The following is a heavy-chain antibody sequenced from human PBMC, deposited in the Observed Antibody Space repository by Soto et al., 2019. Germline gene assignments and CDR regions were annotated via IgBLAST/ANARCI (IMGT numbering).Heavy chain of an antibody. D-gene: IGHD5-18*01. CDR1: GFTFSSYG. CDR3: AKDRGIQMKYYYYYGMDV. J-gene: IGHJ6*02. CDR2: ISYDGSKK. Sequence: PGGSLRLSCAASGFTFSSYGMHWVRQAPGKGLEWVALISYDGSKKYYADSVKGRITISRDNSENTLYLQMNSLRAEDTAVYYCAKDRGIQMKYYYYYGMDVWGQGTTVTVSS. V-gene: IGHV3-30*18.